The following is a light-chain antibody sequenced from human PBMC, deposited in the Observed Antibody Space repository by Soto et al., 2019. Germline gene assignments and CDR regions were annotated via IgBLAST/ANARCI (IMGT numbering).Light chain of an antibody. V-gene: IGKV3-20*01. CDR3: QQYGGSPFT. Sequence: EIVLTQSPGTLSLSPRERATLSCRASQSIFNNYLAWYQQKPGQAPRPLVYGASFRATGIPDRFSGSGSGTDFTLTISRLEPEDFAVYYCQQYGGSPFTFGQGTMLEIK. J-gene: IGKJ2*01. CDR1: QSIFNNY. CDR2: GAS.